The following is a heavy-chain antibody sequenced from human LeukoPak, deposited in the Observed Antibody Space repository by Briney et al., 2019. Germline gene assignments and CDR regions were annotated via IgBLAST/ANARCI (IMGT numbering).Heavy chain of an antibody. D-gene: IGHD1-1*01. Sequence: SETLSLTCAVYDGSSSGYYCSWIRQPPGKGLEWIGEINHSGSANYNPSLKSRVTILLDTSKNQFSLNLSSVTAADTAVYYCARELNDYYYYYMDVWGKGTTVTISS. CDR3: ARELNDYYYYYMDV. CDR1: DGSSSGYY. CDR2: INHSGSA. V-gene: IGHV4-34*01. J-gene: IGHJ6*03.